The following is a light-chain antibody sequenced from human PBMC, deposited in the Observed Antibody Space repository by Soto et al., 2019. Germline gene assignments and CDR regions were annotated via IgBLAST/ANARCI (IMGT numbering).Light chain of an antibody. CDR2: TES. J-gene: IGKJ2*01. CDR3: QQSYSIPLT. Sequence: DIQMTQSPPSLSASVGDRVTITCRASQSISTYLNWYQQKPGKAPKLLIDTESSLQSGVPSRFSGSASGTDFTLTISSLQPEDFATYDCQQSYSIPLTFGQGTKLEIK. CDR1: QSISTY. V-gene: IGKV1-39*01.